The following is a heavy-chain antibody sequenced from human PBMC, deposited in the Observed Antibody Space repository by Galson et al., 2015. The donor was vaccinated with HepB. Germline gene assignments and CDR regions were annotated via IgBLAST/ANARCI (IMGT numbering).Heavy chain of an antibody. D-gene: IGHD2-15*01. CDR1: GFTFSSYS. CDR2: ISSSSSYI. V-gene: IGHV3-21*04. Sequence: SLRLSCAASGFTFSSYSMNWVRQAPGKGLEWVSSISSSSSYIYYADSVKGRFTISRDNAKNSLYLQMNSLRAEDTAVYYCASPLGYWKCGSCPTYAFDSWGQGTLVTVSS. CDR3: ASPLGYWKCGSCPTYAFDS. J-gene: IGHJ4*02.